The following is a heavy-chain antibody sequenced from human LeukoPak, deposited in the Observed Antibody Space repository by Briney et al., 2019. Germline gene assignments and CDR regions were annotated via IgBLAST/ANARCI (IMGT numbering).Heavy chain of an antibody. V-gene: IGHV1-8*03. CDR3: ARGFYCSSTSCYYWFDP. J-gene: IGHJ5*02. D-gene: IGHD2-2*01. CDR1: GYTFTSYG. CDR2: MNPNSGNT. Sequence: ASVKVSCKASGYTFTSYGINWVRQATGQGLEWMGWMNPNSGNTGYAQKFQGRVTITRNTSISTAYMELSSLRSEDTAVYYCARGFYCSSTSCYYWFDPWGQGTLVTVSS.